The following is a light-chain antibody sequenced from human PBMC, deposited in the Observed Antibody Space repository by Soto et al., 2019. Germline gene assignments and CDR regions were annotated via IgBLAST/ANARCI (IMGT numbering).Light chain of an antibody. CDR2: EVS. V-gene: IGLV2-8*01. J-gene: IGLJ1*01. CDR3: SSYAGSNNFNV. CDR1: SSDVGGYNY. Sequence: QSVLTQPPSASGSPGQPVTISCTGTSSDVGGYNYVSWYKQHPGQANKLMIYEVSKLPSGVPDRFSGSKSGNTASLTVSGLQAEDDAAYYCSSYAGSNNFNVFGTGTKLTVL.